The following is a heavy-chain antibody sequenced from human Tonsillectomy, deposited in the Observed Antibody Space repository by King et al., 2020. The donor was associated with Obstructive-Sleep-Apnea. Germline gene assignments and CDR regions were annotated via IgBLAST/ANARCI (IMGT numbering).Heavy chain of an antibody. CDR1: GFTFSSYA. CDR2: ISYDVSNK. D-gene: IGHD3-22*01. V-gene: IGHV3-30*04. Sequence: VQLVESGGGVVQPGRSLRLSCAASGFTFSSYAMHWVRQAPGKGLEWVAVISYDVSNKYYSDSVKGRFTISRDNSKNTLYLQMNSLRAEDTAVYYCAREHYDSAFDIWGQGTMVTVSS. CDR3: AREHYDSAFDI. J-gene: IGHJ3*02.